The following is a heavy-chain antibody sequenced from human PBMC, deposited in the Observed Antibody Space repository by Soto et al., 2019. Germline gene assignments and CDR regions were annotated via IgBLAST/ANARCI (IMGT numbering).Heavy chain of an antibody. J-gene: IGHJ6*02. D-gene: IGHD3-10*01. Sequence: SETLSLTCTVSGGSISSYYWTWIRQSPGKGLEWIGYIYYSGSTNYNPSLKSRVTISVDTSKNQFSLKLSSVTAADTAVYYCARDRMGYSGSGRCVGLCHYYHGMDVWGQGTTVTGSS. CDR1: GGSISSYY. CDR3: ARDRMGYSGSGRCVGLCHYYHGMDV. V-gene: IGHV4-59*01. CDR2: IYYSGST.